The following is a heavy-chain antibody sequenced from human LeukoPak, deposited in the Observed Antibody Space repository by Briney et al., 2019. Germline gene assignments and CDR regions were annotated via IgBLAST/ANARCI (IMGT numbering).Heavy chain of an antibody. D-gene: IGHD5-18*01. CDR1: GYTFTSYY. J-gene: IGHJ4*02. V-gene: IGHV1-46*01. CDR3: ARGGRGYSYGFGY. Sequence: ASVKVSCKASGYTFTSYYMHWVRQAPGQGLEWMGIINPSGGSTSYAQKFQGRVTMTRDTSISTAYMELSRLRSDDTAVYYCARGGRGYSYGFGYWGQGTLVTVSS. CDR2: INPSGGST.